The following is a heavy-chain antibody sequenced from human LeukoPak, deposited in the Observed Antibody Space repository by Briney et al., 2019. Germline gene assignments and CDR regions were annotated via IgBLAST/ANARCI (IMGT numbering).Heavy chain of an antibody. V-gene: IGHV4-30-4*02. J-gene: IGHJ4*02. CDR3: ARTPDILYCDY. Sequence: SETLSLTCTVSGGSISSGDYYWSWIRQPPGKGLEWIGYIYYSGSTYYNPSLKSRVTISVDTSKNQFSLKLSSVTAADTAVYYCARTPDILYCDYWGQGTLVTVSS. CDR2: IYYSGST. CDR1: GGSISSGDYY. D-gene: IGHD3-9*01.